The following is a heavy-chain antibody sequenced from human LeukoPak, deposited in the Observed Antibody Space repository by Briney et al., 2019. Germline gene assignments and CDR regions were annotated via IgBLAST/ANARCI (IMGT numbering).Heavy chain of an antibody. J-gene: IGHJ6*04. CDR2: IYYSGNT. D-gene: IGHD3-10*01. CDR1: GGAINSAGYY. Sequence: PSETLSLTCSVSGGAINSAGYYWSWIRQHPGKGLEWIGYIYYSGNTYCNPSLKSRVTISVDTSKNHFSLKLTSVTAADTAIYYCARDQRGSGSYTDDYYAMDVWGKGTTVTVSS. CDR3: ARDQRGSGSYTDDYYAMDV. V-gene: IGHV4-31*03.